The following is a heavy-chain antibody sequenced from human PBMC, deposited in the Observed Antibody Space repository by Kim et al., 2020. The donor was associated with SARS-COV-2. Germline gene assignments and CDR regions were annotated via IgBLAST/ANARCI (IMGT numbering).Heavy chain of an antibody. Sequence: GESLKISCKASGYSFHTYWIAWVRQMPGKGLEWMGIIYPGDSDTRYSPSFQGQVTISADKSITTAYLQWSSLKASDTAMYYCARLGAAFRDKAIYNWIDPWGQGTLVTVSA. V-gene: IGHV5-51*01. J-gene: IGHJ5*02. D-gene: IGHD5-18*01. CDR1: GYSFHTYW. CDR2: IYPGDSDT. CDR3: ARLGAAFRDKAIYNWIDP.